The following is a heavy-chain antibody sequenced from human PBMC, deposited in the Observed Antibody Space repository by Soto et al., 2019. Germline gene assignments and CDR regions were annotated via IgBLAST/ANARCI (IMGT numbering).Heavy chain of an antibody. D-gene: IGHD2-2*01. Sequence: GGSLRLSCAASGFTFSSYGMHWVRQAPGKGLEWVAVISYDGSNKYYADSVKGRFTISRDNSKNTLYLQMNSLRAEDTAVYYCAKPGYCSSTSCFSGVVNYYYYGMDVWGQGTTVTVS. CDR1: GFTFSSYG. J-gene: IGHJ6*02. CDR2: ISYDGSNK. V-gene: IGHV3-30*18. CDR3: AKPGYCSSTSCFSGVVNYYYYGMDV.